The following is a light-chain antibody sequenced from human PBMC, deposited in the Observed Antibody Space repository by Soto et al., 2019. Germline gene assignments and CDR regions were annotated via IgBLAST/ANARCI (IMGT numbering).Light chain of an antibody. CDR3: QQRSNWPYT. J-gene: IGKJ2*01. CDR1: QSVSSY. Sequence: EIVLTQSPAPLSLSPGERATLSGRASQSVSSYLAWYQQKPGQAPRLLIYDASNRATGIPARFSGSGSGTDFTLTISSLEPEDFAVYYCQQRSNWPYTFGQGTKLEIK. CDR2: DAS. V-gene: IGKV3-11*01.